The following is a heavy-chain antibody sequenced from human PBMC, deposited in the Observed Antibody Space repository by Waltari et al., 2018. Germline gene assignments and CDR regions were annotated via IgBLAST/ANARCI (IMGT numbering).Heavy chain of an antibody. J-gene: IGHJ4*02. CDR2: IIPSFGTA. CDR1: GGTFSSYA. V-gene: IGHV1-69*08. D-gene: IGHD6-13*01. Sequence: QVQLVQSGAEVKKPGSSVKVSCEASGGTFSSYAISWVRQAPGQGLEWMGRIIPSFGTANYAQKFQGRVTITADKSTSTAYMELSSLRSEDTAVYYCASPGRIAAAGADYWGQGTLVTVSS. CDR3: ASPGRIAAAGADY.